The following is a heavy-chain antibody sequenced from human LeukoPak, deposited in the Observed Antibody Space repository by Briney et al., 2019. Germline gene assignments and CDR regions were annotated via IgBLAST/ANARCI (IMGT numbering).Heavy chain of an antibody. CDR1: GYTFTSYG. V-gene: IGHV1-18*01. Sequence: ASVKVSCKASGYTFTSYGISWVRQAPGQGLEWMGWISAYNGNTDYAQKLQGRVTMTTDTSTSTAYMELRSLRSDDTAVYYCARDLWRGIVVVMGYWGQGTLVTVSS. J-gene: IGHJ4*02. D-gene: IGHD3-22*01. CDR2: ISAYNGNT. CDR3: ARDLWRGIVVVMGY.